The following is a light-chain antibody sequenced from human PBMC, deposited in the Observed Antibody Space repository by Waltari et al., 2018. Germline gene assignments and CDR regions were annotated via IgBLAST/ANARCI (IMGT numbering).Light chain of an antibody. CDR3: QQYGNSFIT. CDR2: DAS. V-gene: IGKV3-20*01. CDR1: QSITRTY. Sequence: EIVLTQSPGTLSLSAGERDTLSCRASQSITRTYLAWYQQKPGQAPRLLIYDASSRATGIPDRFSGSGSGTDFTLTISRLEPEDFAVYYCQQYGNSFITFGQGTRLEIK. J-gene: IGKJ5*01.